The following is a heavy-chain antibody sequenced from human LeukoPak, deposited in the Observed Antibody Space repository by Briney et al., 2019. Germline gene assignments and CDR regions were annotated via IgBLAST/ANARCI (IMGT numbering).Heavy chain of an antibody. J-gene: IGHJ4*02. D-gene: IGHD3-22*01. CDR2: IRYDGSNK. CDR3: ARDLETYYSPYYFDY. CDR1: GVNFSSYW. Sequence: PGGSLRLSCAVSGVNFSSYWMSWVRQAPGKGLEWVAFIRYDGSNKYYADSVKGRFTISRDNSKNTLYLQMNSLRAEDTAVYYCARDLETYYSPYYFDYWGQGTLVTVSS. V-gene: IGHV3-30*02.